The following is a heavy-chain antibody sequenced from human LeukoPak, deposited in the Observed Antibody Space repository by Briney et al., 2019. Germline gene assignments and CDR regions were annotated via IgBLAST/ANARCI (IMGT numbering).Heavy chain of an antibody. CDR1: GFTFSSYA. J-gene: IGHJ4*02. Sequence: GGSLRLSCAASGFTFSSYAMSWVRQAPGTGLEWVSAISGSGGSTYYADSVKGRFTISRDNSKNTLYLQMNSLRAEDTAVYYCAKDSAGDYDLNFDYWGQGTLVTVSS. CDR2: ISGSGGST. CDR3: AKDSAGDYDLNFDY. V-gene: IGHV3-23*01. D-gene: IGHD4-17*01.